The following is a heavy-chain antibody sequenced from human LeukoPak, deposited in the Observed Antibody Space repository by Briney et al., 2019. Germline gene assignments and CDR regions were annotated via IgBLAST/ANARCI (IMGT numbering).Heavy chain of an antibody. J-gene: IGHJ4*02. CDR1: GFTFSSYG. V-gene: IGHV3-30*18. CDR3: AKDHRPVLRYFDWLLSY. D-gene: IGHD3-9*01. Sequence: GGSLRLSCAASGFTFSSYGMHWVRQAPGKGLEWVAVISYDGSNKYYADSVKGRFTIYRDNSKNTLYLQMNSLRAEDTAVYYCAKDHRPVLRYFDWLLSYWGQGTLVTVSS. CDR2: ISYDGSNK.